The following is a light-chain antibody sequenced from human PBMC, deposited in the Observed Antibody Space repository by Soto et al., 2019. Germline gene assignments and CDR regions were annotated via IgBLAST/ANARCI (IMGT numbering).Light chain of an antibody. CDR2: WAS. J-gene: IGKJ1*01. Sequence: DIVMTQSPDSLAVSLGERATINCKSSQSVLYSSNNKNNLAWYQQKPGQPPKLLIYWASSRESGVPVRFSGSGSGTEFTLAISSLQAEDVAIYYCQQYDSTPWTFGQGTKVEIK. CDR1: QSVLYSSNNKNN. V-gene: IGKV4-1*01. CDR3: QQYDSTPWT.